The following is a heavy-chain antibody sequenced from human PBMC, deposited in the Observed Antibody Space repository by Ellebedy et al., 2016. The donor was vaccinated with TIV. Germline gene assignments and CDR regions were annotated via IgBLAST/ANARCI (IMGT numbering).Heavy chain of an antibody. J-gene: IGHJ5*02. CDR1: GYSFSTYW. V-gene: IGHV5-51*01. D-gene: IGHD6-13*01. Sequence: GESLKISCKGSGYSFSTYWIGWVRQIPGKGLEWMGIIHPGDSHTRYSPSFQGQVTISADKSISTAYLQWSSLKASDTAIYHCARTSGYSGNWGLDLWGQGTLVTVSS. CDR3: ARTSGYSGNWGLDL. CDR2: IHPGDSHT.